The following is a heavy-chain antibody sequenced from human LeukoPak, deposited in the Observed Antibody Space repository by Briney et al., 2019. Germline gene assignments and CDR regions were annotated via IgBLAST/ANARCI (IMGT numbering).Heavy chain of an antibody. V-gene: IGHV4-59*08. CDR2: IYYTGIT. CDR3: ARRDSSGYYGH. D-gene: IGHD3-22*01. CDR1: GGSISSYY. J-gene: IGHJ4*02. Sequence: PSETLSLTCTVSGGSISSYYWSWIRQPPGKGLEWIGYIYYTGITNYNPSLRSRVTILVDTSKDHFTLNLSSVTAADTALYYRARRDSSGYYGHWGQGTLVTVSS.